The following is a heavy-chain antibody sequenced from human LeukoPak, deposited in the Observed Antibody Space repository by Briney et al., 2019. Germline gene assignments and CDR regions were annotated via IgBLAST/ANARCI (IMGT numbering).Heavy chain of an antibody. CDR1: GGSISISNYF. CDR2: RSSTGIT. V-gene: IGHV4-39*01. D-gene: IGHD6-19*01. J-gene: IGHJ4*02. CDR3: AFSGWFWGAFDY. Sequence: SETLSLTCSLSGGSISISNYFWGWIRQPPGKGLEWIASRSSTGITHYHSSLKSRISVSVETSKSQFSLRLTSLTAADTAVYYCAFSGWFWGAFDYWSQGILVTVSS.